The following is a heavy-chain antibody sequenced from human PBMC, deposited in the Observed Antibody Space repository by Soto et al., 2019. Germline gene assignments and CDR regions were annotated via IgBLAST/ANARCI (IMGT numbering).Heavy chain of an antibody. Sequence: SETLSLTCAVSGGSISSSNWWSWVRQPPGKGLEWIGEIYHSGSTNYNPSLKSRVTISVDTSKNQLSLKLSSVTAADTAVYYCARQKSRGVIDRPFDYWGQGTLVTVSS. CDR1: GGSISSSNW. CDR2: IYHSGST. D-gene: IGHD3-10*01. V-gene: IGHV4-4*02. CDR3: ARQKSRGVIDRPFDY. J-gene: IGHJ4*02.